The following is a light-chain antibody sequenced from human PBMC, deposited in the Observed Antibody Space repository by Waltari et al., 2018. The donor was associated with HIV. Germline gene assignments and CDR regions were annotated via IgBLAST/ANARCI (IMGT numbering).Light chain of an antibody. CDR2: GTS. J-gene: IGKJ1*01. CDR3: QQYNSWPWT. CDR1: QRVDSN. Sequence: EIVLTQSPDTLSVSPGERVTLSCRASQRVDSNFAWYQQKPGQAPRPLIFGTSSRAAGIPARISGSGSETESTLTISSLQSEDFAVYYCQQYNSWPWTFGQGTKVEVK. V-gene: IGKV3-15*01.